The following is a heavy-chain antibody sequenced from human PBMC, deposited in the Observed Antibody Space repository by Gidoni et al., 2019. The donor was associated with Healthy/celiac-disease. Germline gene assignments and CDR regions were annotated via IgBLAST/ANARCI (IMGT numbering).Heavy chain of an antibody. D-gene: IGHD3-22*01. CDR1: GFTFRIYA. J-gene: IGHJ4*02. CDR3: ARDPNYYDSSGYYYRLGAFDY. Sequence: QVQLVASGGGVVQPGRSLRLSCAASGFTFRIYAMHWVRQAPGKGLEWVAVRSYDGSNKYYADSVKGRFTISRDNSKNTLYLQMNSLRAEDTAVYYCARDPNYYDSSGYYYRLGAFDYWGQGTLVTVSS. CDR2: RSYDGSNK. V-gene: IGHV3-30-3*01.